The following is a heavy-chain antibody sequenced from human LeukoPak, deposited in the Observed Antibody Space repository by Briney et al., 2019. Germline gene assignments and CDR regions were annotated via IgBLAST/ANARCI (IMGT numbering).Heavy chain of an antibody. Sequence: GASVKVSCKASGGTFSSYAISWVRQAPGQGLEWMGGIIPIFGTANYAQKFQGRVTITADESTSTVYMELSSLRSEDTAVYYCARDNKLVEFDFWGQGTLVTVSS. J-gene: IGHJ4*02. D-gene: IGHD2/OR15-2a*01. V-gene: IGHV1-69*13. CDR1: GGTFSSYA. CDR2: IIPIFGTA. CDR3: ARDNKLVEFDF.